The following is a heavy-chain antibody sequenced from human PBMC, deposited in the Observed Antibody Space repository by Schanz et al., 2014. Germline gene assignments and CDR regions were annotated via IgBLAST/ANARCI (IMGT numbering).Heavy chain of an antibody. CDR3: VRDELLWFGEVLSLDY. CDR2: ISGSGAST. D-gene: IGHD3-10*01. CDR1: GFSFSSYA. Sequence: EVPLLESGGGLVQPGGSLRLSCATSGFSFSSYAINWVRQAPGKGLEWVSGISGSGASTYYADSVKGLFTISRDNSNKTVDLQMNSLRAEDTALYYCVRDELLWFGEVLSLDYWGQGALVTVSS. J-gene: IGHJ4*02. V-gene: IGHV3-23*01.